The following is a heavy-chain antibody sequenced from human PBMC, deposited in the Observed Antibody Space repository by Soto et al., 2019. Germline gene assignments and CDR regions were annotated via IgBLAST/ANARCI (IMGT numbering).Heavy chain of an antibody. CDR1: GFTFSSYA. V-gene: IGHV3-23*01. CDR3: ATQTTTVTTDWLYYFDY. J-gene: IGHJ4*02. CDR2: ISGSGGST. D-gene: IGHD4-17*01. Sequence: EVQLLESGGGLVQPGGSLRLSCAASGFTFSSYAMSWVRQAPGKGLEWVSAISGSGGSTYYADSVKGRFTISRDNSKNTLYLQMNSLIAEDTAVYYCATQTTTVTTDWLYYFDYWGQGTLVTVSS.